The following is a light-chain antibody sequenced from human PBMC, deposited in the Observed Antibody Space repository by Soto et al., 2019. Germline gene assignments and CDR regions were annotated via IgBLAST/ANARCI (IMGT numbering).Light chain of an antibody. Sequence: QSVLTQPASVSGSPGQSITISCTGTDSDIGVYNYVSWYQQYPGKAPKLMIYDVTNRPSGVCNRFSGSKSGNMASLTISGLQAEDEADYYCSSYANYNVVFGGGTKLTVL. CDR1: DSDIGVYNY. CDR2: DVT. V-gene: IGLV2-14*03. CDR3: SSYANYNVV. J-gene: IGLJ2*01.